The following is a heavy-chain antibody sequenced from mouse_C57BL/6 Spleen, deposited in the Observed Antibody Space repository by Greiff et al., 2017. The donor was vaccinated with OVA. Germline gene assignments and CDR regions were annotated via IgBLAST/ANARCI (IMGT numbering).Heavy chain of an antibody. V-gene: IGHV1-42*01. J-gene: IGHJ2*01. CDR2: INPSTGGT. CDR3: ERGGGGGDYFDY. Sequence: EVKLQESGPELVKPGASVKISCKASGYSFTGYYMNWVKQSPEKSLEWIGEINPSTGGTTYNQKFKAKATLTVDKSSSTAYMQLKSLTSEDSAFYSCERGGGGGDYFDYWGQGTTLTVSS. CDR1: GYSFTGYY.